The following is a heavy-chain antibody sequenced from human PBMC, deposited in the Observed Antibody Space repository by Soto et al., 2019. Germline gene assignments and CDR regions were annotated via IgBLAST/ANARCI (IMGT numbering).Heavy chain of an antibody. V-gene: IGHV4-30-2*01. CDR1: GGSISSGGYS. Sequence: QLQLQESGSGLVKPSQTLSPTCAVSGGSISSGGYSWSWIRQPPGKGLEWIGYIYHSGSTYYNPSLKSRVTISVDRSKNQFSLKLSSVTAADTAVYYCARARYNWNFHGARVGYGMDVWGQGTTVTVSS. D-gene: IGHD1-7*01. CDR3: ARARYNWNFHGARVGYGMDV. J-gene: IGHJ6*02. CDR2: IYHSGST.